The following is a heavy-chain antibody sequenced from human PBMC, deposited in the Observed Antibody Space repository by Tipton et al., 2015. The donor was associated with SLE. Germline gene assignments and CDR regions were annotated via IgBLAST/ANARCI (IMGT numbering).Heavy chain of an antibody. D-gene: IGHD3-3*02. Sequence: LRLSCTVSGGSISSSGYDWGWIRQPPGKGLEWIGSFYHSGSTYYNPSPKSRVTISVDTSKNQFSLKLSSVTAADTAVYYCARGALDYWGQGTLVTVSS. V-gene: IGHV4-39*07. CDR3: ARGALDY. CDR2: FYHSGST. CDR1: GGSISSSGYD. J-gene: IGHJ4*02.